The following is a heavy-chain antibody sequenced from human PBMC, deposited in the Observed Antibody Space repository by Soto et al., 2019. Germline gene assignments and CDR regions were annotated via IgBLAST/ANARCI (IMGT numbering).Heavy chain of an antibody. CDR3: ARGGNCFAP. Sequence: EVQLVESGGGLVQPGGSLRLSCAASGFTFSNYWMAWVRQAPGNGLEWVANIDHDGGAKYYVDSGKGRFTISRDNAKISLYLHMISLRAEDTAVYYCARGGNCFAPWGQGTLVTVSS. CDR2: IDHDGGAK. J-gene: IGHJ5*02. CDR1: GFTFSNYW. V-gene: IGHV3-7*03. D-gene: IGHD2-15*01.